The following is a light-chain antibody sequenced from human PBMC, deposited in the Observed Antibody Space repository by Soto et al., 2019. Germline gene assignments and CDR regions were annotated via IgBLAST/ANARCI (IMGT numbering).Light chain of an antibody. CDR1: QSVSSN. CDR2: GAS. V-gene: IGKV3-15*01. CDR3: QHYNNWAPWT. Sequence: EIVMTQSPATLSVSPGERATLSCRASQSVSSNLAWYQQKPGQAPMLLIYGASTRATGIPARFSGSGSRTEFTLTISSLQSEDFAVYYCQHYNNWAPWTFGQGTKVEIK. J-gene: IGKJ1*01.